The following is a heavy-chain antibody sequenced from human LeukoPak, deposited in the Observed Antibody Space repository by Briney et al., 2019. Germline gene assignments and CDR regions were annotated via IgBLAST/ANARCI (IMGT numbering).Heavy chain of an antibody. V-gene: IGHV4-34*01. CDR2: IYHSGST. CDR1: GGSFSGYY. Sequence: SETLSLTCAVYGGSFSGYYWSWIRQPPGKGLEWIGYIYHSGSTYYNPSLKSRVTISVDRSKNQFSLKLSSVTAADTAVYYCARDSDSGFLGFDPWGQGTLVTVSS. CDR3: ARDSDSGFLGFDP. D-gene: IGHD5-12*01. J-gene: IGHJ5*02.